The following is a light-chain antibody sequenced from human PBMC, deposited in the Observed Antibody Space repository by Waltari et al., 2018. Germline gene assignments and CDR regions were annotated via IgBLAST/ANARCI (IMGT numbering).Light chain of an antibody. CDR1: NSDIGRYNY. Sequence: QSALTQPASMSGSPGQLITISCTGSNSDIGRYNYVSWYQQYPGKAPKVLIYDVNKRPSGASVRFSGAKSGNTASLTISGLQAEDEADYYCSSYTLDIKMIFGGGTKLTVL. V-gene: IGLV2-14*03. J-gene: IGLJ2*01. CDR2: DVN. CDR3: SSYTLDIKMI.